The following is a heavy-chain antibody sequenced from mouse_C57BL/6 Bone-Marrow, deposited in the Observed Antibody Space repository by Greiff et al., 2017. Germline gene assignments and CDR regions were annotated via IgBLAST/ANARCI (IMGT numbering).Heavy chain of an antibody. V-gene: IGHV1-64*01. CDR3: ARSKDYYYAMDY. CDR2: IHPNGGST. Sequence: QVQLQQPGAELVKPGASVTLSCKASGYTFTSYWMHWVKRRPGQGLEWIGLIHPNGGSTTYNENFKSKATPTVDKSSSTAYMQLSSLTSEDSAVYYCARSKDYYYAMDYWGQGTSVTVSS. J-gene: IGHJ4*01. CDR1: GYTFTSYW.